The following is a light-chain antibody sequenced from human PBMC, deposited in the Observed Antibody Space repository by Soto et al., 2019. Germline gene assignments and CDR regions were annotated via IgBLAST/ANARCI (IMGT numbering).Light chain of an antibody. J-gene: IGKJ2*01. CDR3: QQGHNWPLT. CDR2: GAS. V-gene: IGKV3-15*01. Sequence: EIVMTQSPATLSVSPGETATLSCRASQSITSELAWYQQKPGQPPRLLIYGASTRATGVPARFTGSGSGSEFTLTIXGLQSEDFAVYYCQQGHNWPLTFGQGTRLEI. CDR1: QSITSE.